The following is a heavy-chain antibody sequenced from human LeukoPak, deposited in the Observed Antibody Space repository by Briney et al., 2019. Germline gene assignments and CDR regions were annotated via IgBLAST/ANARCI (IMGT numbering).Heavy chain of an antibody. CDR3: ARASSLLWFGEFPGGGFDY. V-gene: IGHV3-23*01. CDR2: IGGSGANT. J-gene: IGHJ4*02. Sequence: GGSLRLSCAASGFTFSAYAMGWVRQAPGKGLEWVSVIGGSGANTYYADAVKGRFTTSRDNSKNTLYLQMNSLRAEDTAVYYCARASSLLWFGEFPGGGFDYWGQGTLVTVSS. D-gene: IGHD3-10*01. CDR1: GFTFSAYA.